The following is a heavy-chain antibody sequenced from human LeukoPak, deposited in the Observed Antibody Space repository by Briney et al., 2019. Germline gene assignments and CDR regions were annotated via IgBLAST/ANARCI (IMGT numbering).Heavy chain of an antibody. Sequence: GGSLRLSCVASGFTFSTHAMSWVRLAPGKGLEWVSAIGGSDGSAYYADSVKGRFTISRDNSKDTLYLQMNSLRVEDTATYYCAKRDSSGSYPYYFDYWGQGTLVTVSS. CDR3: AKRDSSGSYPYYFDY. V-gene: IGHV3-23*01. D-gene: IGHD3-22*01. J-gene: IGHJ4*02. CDR2: IGGSDGSA. CDR1: GFTFSTHA.